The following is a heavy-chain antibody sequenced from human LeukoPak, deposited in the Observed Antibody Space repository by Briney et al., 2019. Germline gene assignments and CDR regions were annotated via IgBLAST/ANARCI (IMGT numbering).Heavy chain of an antibody. CDR1: GGSISSSSAY. Sequence: TETLSLTCTVSGGSISSSSAYWGWIRQPPGKGLEWIGSIYYSKNTYYNPSLKSRVTISADTSKNQFSLTLGSVSATDTAVYYCVSPRGFSYGYFDYWAREPWSPSPQ. V-gene: IGHV4-39*01. J-gene: IGHJ4*02. CDR3: VSPRGFSYGYFDY. CDR2: IYYSKNT. D-gene: IGHD5-18*01.